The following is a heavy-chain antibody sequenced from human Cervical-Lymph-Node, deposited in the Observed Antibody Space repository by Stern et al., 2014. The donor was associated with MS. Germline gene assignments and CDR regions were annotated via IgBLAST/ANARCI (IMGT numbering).Heavy chain of an antibody. CDR1: GFTFSNDW. D-gene: IGHD2-15*01. CDR3: ARSSGASGDAMDV. J-gene: IGHJ6*02. CDR2: INRGGSST. V-gene: IGHV3-74*02. Sequence: EVQLVESGGGLLQPGGALRLTCAASGFTFSNDWMHWGRQGPGKGLVWVSRINRGGSSTSYTYSVRGRFTISRDNAKNTVYLQMNSLRAEDTAVYYCARSSGASGDAMDVWGQGTTVTVSS.